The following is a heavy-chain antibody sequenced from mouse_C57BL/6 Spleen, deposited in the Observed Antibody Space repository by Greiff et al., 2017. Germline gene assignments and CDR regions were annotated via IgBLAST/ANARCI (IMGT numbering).Heavy chain of an antibody. CDR1: GYTFTSYW. J-gene: IGHJ2*01. D-gene: IGHD2-5*01. CDR2: IDPSDSET. CDR3: ARSYSNPSYFDY. V-gene: IGHV1-52*01. Sequence: VQLQQPGAELVRPGSSVKLSCKASGYTFTSYWMHWVKQRPIPGLEWIGNIDPSDSETHYNQKFKDKATLTVDKSSSTAYMQLSSLTSEDSAVYYCARSYSNPSYFDYWGQGTTLTVSS.